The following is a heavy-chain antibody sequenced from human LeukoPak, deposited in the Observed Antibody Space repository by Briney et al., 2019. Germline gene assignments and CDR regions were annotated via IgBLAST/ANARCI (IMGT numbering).Heavy chain of an antibody. D-gene: IGHD4-17*01. J-gene: IGHJ5*02. V-gene: IGHV1-18*01. Sequence: ASVKVSCKASGYTFTSYGIRWVRQAPGQGLEWRGWISAYNGNTNYAQKLQGRVTMTTDTSTSIAYMELRSLRSDDTAVYYCARQTTVTLDWFDPWGQGTLVTVSS. CDR1: GYTFTSYG. CDR2: ISAYNGNT. CDR3: ARQTTVTLDWFDP.